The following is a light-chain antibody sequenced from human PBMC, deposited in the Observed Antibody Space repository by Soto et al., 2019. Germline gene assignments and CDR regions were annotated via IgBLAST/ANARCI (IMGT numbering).Light chain of an antibody. CDR1: QGIRDD. J-gene: IGKJ1*01. CDR3: LQEYDYPRT. CDR2: AAS. V-gene: IGKV1-6*01. Sequence: AIQMTQSPPSLSASVGDTVTITCRASQGIRDDLAWYQQAPGKAPKLLIYAASRIQGGVPSRFSGSGSDTDFTLTISSLQPEDFTTYYCLQEYDYPRTFGQGTKVEI.